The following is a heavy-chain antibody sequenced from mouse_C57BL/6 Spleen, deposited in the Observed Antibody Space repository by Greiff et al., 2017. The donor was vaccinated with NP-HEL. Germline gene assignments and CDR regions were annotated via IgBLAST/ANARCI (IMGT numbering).Heavy chain of an antibody. Sequence: EVKLMESGPGLVKPSQSLSLTCSVTGYSITSGYSWNWIRQFPGNKLEWMGYISYDGSNNYNPSLKNRISITRDTSKNQFFLKLNSVTTEDTATYYCASGTRYFEFWGTGTTVTVSS. V-gene: IGHV3-6*01. CDR3: ASGTRYFEF. D-gene: IGHD3-3*01. CDR2: ISYDGSN. J-gene: IGHJ1*03. CDR1: GYSITSGYS.